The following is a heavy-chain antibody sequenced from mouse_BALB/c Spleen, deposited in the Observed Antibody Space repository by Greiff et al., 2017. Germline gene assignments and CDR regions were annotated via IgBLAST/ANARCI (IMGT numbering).Heavy chain of an antibody. Sequence: QVQLKQSGAELAKPGASVKMSCKASGYTFTSYWMHWVKQRPGQGLEWIGYINPSTGYTEYNQKFKDKATLTADKSSSTAYMQLSSLTSEDSAVYYCARSPTGTGWYFDVWGAGTTVTVSS. V-gene: IGHV1-7*01. CDR3: ARSPTGTGWYFDV. D-gene: IGHD4-1*02. J-gene: IGHJ1*01. CDR2: INPSTGYT. CDR1: GYTFTSYW.